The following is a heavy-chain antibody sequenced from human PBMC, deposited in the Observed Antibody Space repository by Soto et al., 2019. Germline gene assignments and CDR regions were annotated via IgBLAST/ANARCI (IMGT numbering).Heavy chain of an antibody. CDR3: AREGAVPAAIGHYYYGMDV. D-gene: IGHD2-2*01. CDR1: EFTFSSSW. V-gene: IGHV3-74*01. Sequence: GGSLRLSCVVSEFTFSSSWMHWVRQGPGKGLVWVSRMNSDGSIINYADSVKGRFTTSRDNAKNMLSLQLNSLRIEDTAVYYCAREGAVPAAIGHYYYGMDVWGQGTTVTVSS. CDR2: MNSDGSII. J-gene: IGHJ6*02.